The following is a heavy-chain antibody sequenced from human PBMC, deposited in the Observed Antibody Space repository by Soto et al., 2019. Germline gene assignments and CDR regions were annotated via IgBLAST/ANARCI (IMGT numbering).Heavy chain of an antibody. CDR1: GFTFSSYA. CDR2: IAYDGRNK. D-gene: IGHD6-13*01. V-gene: IGHV3-30*04. CDR3: ARHPERIAEIGWFDP. Sequence: PGGSLRLSCAASGFTFSSYAMHWVRQAPGKGLEWVAVIAYDGRNKYYADSVKGRFTISRDNSKNTLYLQMNSLRAEDTAVYYCARHPERIAEIGWFDPSGQATLVTVSS. J-gene: IGHJ5*02.